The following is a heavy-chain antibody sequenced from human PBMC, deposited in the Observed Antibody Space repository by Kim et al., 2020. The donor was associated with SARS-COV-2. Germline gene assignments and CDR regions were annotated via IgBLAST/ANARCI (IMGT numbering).Heavy chain of an antibody. CDR1: GFTFSSYS. D-gene: IGHD5-18*01. CDR2: IRSSRSYI. Sequence: GGSLRLSCAASGFTFSSYSMNWVRQAPGKGLEWVSSIRSSRSYIYYADSVKGRFTISRDNAKNSLYLQMNSLRAEDTAVYYCASVGYSYGLPPDMLFDYWGQGTLVTVSS. J-gene: IGHJ4*02. V-gene: IGHV3-21*01. CDR3: ASVGYSYGLPPDMLFDY.